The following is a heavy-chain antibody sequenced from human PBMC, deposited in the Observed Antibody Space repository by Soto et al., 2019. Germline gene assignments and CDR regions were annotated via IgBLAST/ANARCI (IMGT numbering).Heavy chain of an antibody. CDR3: ARGMNYDCWSGAPDYYYGMDV. V-gene: IGHV4-59*01. CDR1: GGSISSYY. J-gene: IGHJ6*02. Sequence: ASETLSLTCTVSGGSISSYYWSWIRQPPGKVLEWIGYIYYSGSTNYNPSLKSRVTISVDTSKNQFSLKLSSVTAADTAVYYCARGMNYDCWSGAPDYYYGMDVWGQGTTVTVSS. CDR2: IYYSGST. D-gene: IGHD3-3*01.